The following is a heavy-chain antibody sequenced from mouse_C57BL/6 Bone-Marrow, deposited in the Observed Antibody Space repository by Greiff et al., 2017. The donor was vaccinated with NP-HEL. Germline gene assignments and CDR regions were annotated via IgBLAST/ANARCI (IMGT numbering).Heavy chain of an antibody. D-gene: IGHD2-5*01. CDR1: GYTFTDYY. CDR3: ARSWAYSNYLYYFDY. V-gene: IGHV1-76*01. J-gene: IGHJ2*01. CDR2: IYPGSGNT. Sequence: QVQLQQSGAELVRPGASVKLSCKASGYTFTDYYINWVKQRPGQGLEWIARIYPGSGNTYYNEKFKGKATLTAEKSSSTAYMQLSSLTSEDSAVYFCARSWAYSNYLYYFDYWGQGTTLTASS.